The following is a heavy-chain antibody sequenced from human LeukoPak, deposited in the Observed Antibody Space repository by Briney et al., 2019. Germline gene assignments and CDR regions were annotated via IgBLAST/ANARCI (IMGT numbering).Heavy chain of an antibody. CDR3: ARHGGCSGGRYFDF. J-gene: IGHJ4*02. Sequence: SETLSLTCAVSGGSISSYYWSWIRQPPGKGLEWIGYIYYSGSTNYNPSLKSRVTISLDTSKNQFSLKLSSVPAADRAVYYCARHGGCSGGRYFDFWGQGTLVTVSS. V-gene: IGHV4-59*08. CDR2: IYYSGST. D-gene: IGHD2-15*01. CDR1: GGSISSYY.